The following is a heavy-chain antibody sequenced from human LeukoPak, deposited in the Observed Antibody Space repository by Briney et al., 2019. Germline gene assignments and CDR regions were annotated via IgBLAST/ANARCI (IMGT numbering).Heavy chain of an antibody. CDR1: GGSFSGYY. D-gene: IGHD6-19*01. CDR2: INHSGST. V-gene: IGHV4-34*01. Sequence: PSETLSLTCAVYGGSFSGYYWSWIRQPPGKGLEWIGEINHSGSTNYNPSLKSRVTISVDTSKNQFSLKLSSVTAADTAVYYCARGLSSGWSGNDAFDIWGQGTMVTVSS. CDR3: ARGLSSGWSGNDAFDI. J-gene: IGHJ3*02.